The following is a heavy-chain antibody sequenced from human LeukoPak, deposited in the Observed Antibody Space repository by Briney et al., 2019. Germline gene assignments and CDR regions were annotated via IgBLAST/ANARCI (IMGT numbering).Heavy chain of an antibody. CDR2: IESDGSRT. CDR3: AKRGSSSWRGVFDY. D-gene: IGHD6-13*01. V-gene: IGHV3-74*03. CDR1: GFTFSSTW. Sequence: GGSLRLSCAASGFTFSSTWMHWVRQVPGKELVWVARIESDGSRTTYADSVKGRFTISRDNSKSTLYLQMNSLRAEDTAVYYCAKRGSSSWRGVFDYWGQGTLVTVSS. J-gene: IGHJ4*02.